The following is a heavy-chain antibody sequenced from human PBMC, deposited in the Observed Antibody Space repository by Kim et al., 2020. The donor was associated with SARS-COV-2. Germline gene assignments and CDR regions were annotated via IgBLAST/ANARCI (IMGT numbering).Heavy chain of an antibody. Sequence: SETLSLTCAVYGGSFSGYYWSWIRQPPGKGLEWIGEINHSGSTNYNPSLKSRVTISVDTSKNQFSLKLSSVTAADTAVYYCARRKGPITMVRGGIDYWG. J-gene: IGHJ4*01. CDR3: ARRKGPITMVRGGIDY. CDR1: GGSFSGYY. D-gene: IGHD3-10*01. CDR2: INHSGST. V-gene: IGHV4-34*01.